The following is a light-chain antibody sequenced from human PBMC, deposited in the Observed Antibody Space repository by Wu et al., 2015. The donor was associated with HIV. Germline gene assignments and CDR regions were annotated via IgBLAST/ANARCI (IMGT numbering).Light chain of an antibody. J-gene: IGKJ1*01. CDR1: QXVRRD. Sequence: GESTTLSCRASQXVRRDLAWYQQKPGQAPRLLIYGASTRATGIPARFSGSGSGTEFTLTISSMQSEDSAVYYCQQYNKRPPWTFGQGTKVEIK. V-gene: IGKV3-15*01. CDR3: QQYNKRPPWT. CDR2: GAS.